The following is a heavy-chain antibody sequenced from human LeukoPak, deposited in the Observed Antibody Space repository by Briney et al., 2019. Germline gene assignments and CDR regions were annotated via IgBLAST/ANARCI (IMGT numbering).Heavy chain of an antibody. CDR1: GFTFYDYG. CDR3: ARSAGYSSSWYYYYYYMDV. CDR2: INWNGGST. Sequence: PGGSLRLSCAASGFTFYDYGMSWVRHAPGKGLEWVSGINWNGGSTGYADSVKGRFTISRDNAKNSLYLQMNSLRAEDTALYYCARSAGYSSSWYYYYYYMDVWGKGTTVTVSS. V-gene: IGHV3-20*04. D-gene: IGHD6-13*01. J-gene: IGHJ6*03.